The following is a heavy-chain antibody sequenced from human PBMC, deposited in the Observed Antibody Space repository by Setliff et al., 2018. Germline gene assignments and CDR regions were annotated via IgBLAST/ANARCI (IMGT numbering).Heavy chain of an antibody. J-gene: IGHJ4*02. Sequence: SETLSLTCAVYGGSFSGYYWSWIRQPPGKGLEWIGEIHRGGSTNYNPSLKSRATISVDTSKNQFSLSLRSVTAADTAVYYCARGTSNGYNYWQFDYWGQGALVTVSS. V-gene: IGHV4-34*01. D-gene: IGHD5-12*01. CDR3: ARGTSNGYNYWQFDY. CDR2: IHRGGST. CDR1: GGSFSGYY.